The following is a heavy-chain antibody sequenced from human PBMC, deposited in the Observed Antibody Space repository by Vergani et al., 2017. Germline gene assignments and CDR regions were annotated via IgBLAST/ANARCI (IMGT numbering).Heavy chain of an antibody. Sequence: QVQLVQSGAEVKKPGASVKVSCKASGYTFTGYYMHWVRQAPGQGLEWMGWINPNSGGTNYAQKFQGRVTMTRDPSISTAYMELSRLRSDDTAVYYCARDGYCSSTSCYGWFDPWGQGTLVTVSS. D-gene: IGHD2-2*03. V-gene: IGHV1-2*02. CDR3: ARDGYCSSTSCYGWFDP. CDR1: GYTFTGYY. J-gene: IGHJ5*02. CDR2: INPNSGGT.